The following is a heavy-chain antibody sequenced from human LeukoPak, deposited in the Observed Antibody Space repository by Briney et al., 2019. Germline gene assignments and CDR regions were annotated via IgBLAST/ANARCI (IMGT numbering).Heavy chain of an antibody. CDR1: GFTVSSNY. CDR3: ARGPVTRFEI. CDR2: IYSGGTT. J-gene: IGHJ3*02. V-gene: IGHV3-53*01. Sequence: GGSLRLSCAASGFTVSSNYMICARQATGKALECVTVIYSGGTTYYADSVKGRFTIPRDNSYNTLSLQMNSLRVEDTAVYYCARGPVTRFEIWGQGTMVTVSS. D-gene: IGHD4-17*01.